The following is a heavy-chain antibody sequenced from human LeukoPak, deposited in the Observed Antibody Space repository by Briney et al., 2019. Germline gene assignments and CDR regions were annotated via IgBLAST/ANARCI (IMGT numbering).Heavy chain of an antibody. CDR1: TFTFSNYW. D-gene: IGHD6-25*01. V-gene: IGHV3-7*03. Sequence: GGSLRLSCAASTFTFSNYWMSWVRQAPGKGLEWVANIKQDGSEKYYVDSVKGRFTISRDNAKTSLYLQMNSLRAEDTAVYYCTRDVLAAGATGTFDIWGQGTMVTVSS. CDR2: IKQDGSEK. CDR3: TRDVLAAGATGTFDI. J-gene: IGHJ3*02.